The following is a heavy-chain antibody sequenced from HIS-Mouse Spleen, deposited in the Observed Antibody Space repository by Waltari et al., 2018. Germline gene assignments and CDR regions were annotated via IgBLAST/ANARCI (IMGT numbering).Heavy chain of an antibody. CDR3: ARDGGGDYGDYVRAPEYFQH. V-gene: IGHV3-74*01. CDR2: INSDGSST. CDR1: GFTFSSYW. J-gene: IGHJ1*01. D-gene: IGHD4-17*01. Sequence: EVQLVESGGGLVQPVGSLRLSWAASGFTFSSYWMHWVRPAPGKGLVGFSRINSDGSSTSYADSVKGRFTISRDNAKNTLYLQMNSLRAEDTAVYYCARDGGGDYGDYVRAPEYFQHWGQGTLVTVSS.